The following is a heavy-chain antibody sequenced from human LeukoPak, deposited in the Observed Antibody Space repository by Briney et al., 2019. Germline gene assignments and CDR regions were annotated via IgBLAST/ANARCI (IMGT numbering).Heavy chain of an antibody. CDR1: GGSFSGYY. V-gene: IGHV4-34*01. D-gene: IGHD2-2*02. CDR3: ARGGYCSSTSCYTTWFDP. J-gene: IGHJ5*02. CDR2: INHSGST. Sequence: PSETLSLTCAVYGGSFSGYYWNWIRQPPGKGLEWIGEINHSGSTNYNPSLKSRVTISVDTSKNQFSLKLSSVTAADTAVYYCARGGYCSSTSCYTTWFDPWGQGTLVTVSS.